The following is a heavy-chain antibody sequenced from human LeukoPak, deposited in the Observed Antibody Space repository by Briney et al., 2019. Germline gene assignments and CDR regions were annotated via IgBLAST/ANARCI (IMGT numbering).Heavy chain of an antibody. CDR1: GGSISSGGYY. Sequence: SETLSLTCTVSGGSISSGGYYWNWIRQHPGKGLEWIGHIYYSGTTYYNPSLKSRVTISVDTSKNQFSLKLSSVTAADTAVYYCVRGSTLRHYQYWGQGTLVTVSS. CDR2: IYYSGTT. D-gene: IGHD3-16*01. J-gene: IGHJ4*02. CDR3: VRGSTLRHYQY. V-gene: IGHV4-31*03.